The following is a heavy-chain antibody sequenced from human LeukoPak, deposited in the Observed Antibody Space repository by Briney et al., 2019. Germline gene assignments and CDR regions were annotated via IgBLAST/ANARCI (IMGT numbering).Heavy chain of an antibody. D-gene: IGHD5-12*01. J-gene: IGHJ4*02. CDR1: GFTFSSYS. Sequence: GGSLRHSCAASGFTFSSYSMNWVRQAPGKGLEWVSYISSSSSTIYYADSVKGRFTISRDNAKNSLYLQMNSLRAEDTAVYYCVRAGYSGYDWPFDYWGQGTLVTVSS. CDR2: ISSSSSTI. V-gene: IGHV3-48*04. CDR3: VRAGYSGYDWPFDY.